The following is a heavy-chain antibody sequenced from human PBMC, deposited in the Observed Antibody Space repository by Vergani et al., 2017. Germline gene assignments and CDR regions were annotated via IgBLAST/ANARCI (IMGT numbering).Heavy chain of an antibody. CDR3: ARVPNTGYDSSGYYFDY. D-gene: IGHD3-22*01. V-gene: IGHV1-2*02. CDR1: GYTFTGYY. J-gene: IGHJ4*02. Sequence: QVQLVQSGAEVKKPGASVKVSCKASGYTFTGYYMHWVRQAPGQGLEWMGWINPNSGSTNYAQKFQGRVTMTRDTSISTAYMELSRLRSDDTAVYYCARVPNTGYDSSGYYFDYWGQGTLVTVSS. CDR2: INPNSGST.